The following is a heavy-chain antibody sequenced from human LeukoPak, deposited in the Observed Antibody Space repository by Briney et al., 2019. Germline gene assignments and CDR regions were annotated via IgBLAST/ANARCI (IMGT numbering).Heavy chain of an antibody. Sequence: GSLRLSCAASGFTFSNYAMSWVRQAPGQGLEWVSDISGSGGSTYYADSVKGRFTISRDNSKNTLYLQMNTLRAEDTAVYYCAKDSKGSSWLDAFDIWGQGTMVTVSS. CDR2: ISGSGGST. J-gene: IGHJ3*02. CDR3: AKDSKGSSWLDAFDI. CDR1: GFTFSNYA. V-gene: IGHV3-23*01. D-gene: IGHD6-13*01.